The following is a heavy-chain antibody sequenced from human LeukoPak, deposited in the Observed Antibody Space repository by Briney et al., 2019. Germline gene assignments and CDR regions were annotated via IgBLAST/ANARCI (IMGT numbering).Heavy chain of an antibody. CDR1: GFTFSSYS. CDR2: ISSSSSYI. D-gene: IGHD2-15*01. V-gene: IGHV3-21*01. J-gene: IGHJ4*02. Sequence: GGSLRLSCAASGFTFSSYSMNWVRQAPGKGLEWVSSISSSSSYIYYADSVKGRFTISRDNAKNSLYLQMNSLRAEDTAVYYCARGGYCSGGSCKYYFGYWGQGTLVTVSS. CDR3: ARGGYCSGGSCKYYFGY.